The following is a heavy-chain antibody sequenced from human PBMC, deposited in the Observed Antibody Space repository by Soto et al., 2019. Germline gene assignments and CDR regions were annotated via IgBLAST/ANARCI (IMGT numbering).Heavy chain of an antibody. J-gene: IGHJ5*02. D-gene: IGHD3-9*01. Sequence: ASAKVSCKSSGYTFTSYGITLVRRAPGQGLEWMGWISAYNGNTNYAQKLQGRVTMTTDTSTSTAYMELRSLRSDDTAVYYCARDDILTGYRKNWFEPWGQGTLVTVSP. CDR1: GYTFTSYG. CDR2: ISAYNGNT. V-gene: IGHV1-18*01. CDR3: ARDDILTGYRKNWFEP.